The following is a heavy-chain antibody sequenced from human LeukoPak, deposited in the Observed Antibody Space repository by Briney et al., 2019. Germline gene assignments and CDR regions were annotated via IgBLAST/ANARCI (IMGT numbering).Heavy chain of an antibody. CDR1: GFTFSSYA. V-gene: IGHV3-30*04. Sequence: PGRSLRLSCAASGFTFSSYAMHWVRQAPGKGLEWVAVISYDGSNKYYADSVKGRFTISRDNSKNTLYLQMNSLRAEDTAVYYCARDKIVVIYYFDYWGQGTLVTVSS. J-gene: IGHJ4*02. D-gene: IGHD3-22*01. CDR2: ISYDGSNK. CDR3: ARDKIVVIYYFDY.